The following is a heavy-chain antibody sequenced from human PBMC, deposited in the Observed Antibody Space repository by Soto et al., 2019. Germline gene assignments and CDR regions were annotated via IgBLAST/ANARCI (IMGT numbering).Heavy chain of an antibody. CDR3: ARVGYCISPSCLPGMDV. Sequence: QVQLVQSGAEVKKPGCSVKVSCKASGGTFSSYAISWVRQAPGQGLEWMGGIIPIFGTANYAQKFQGRVTITADESTSTAYMELSSLRSEDTAVYYCARVGYCISPSCLPGMDVWGQGTTVTVS. V-gene: IGHV1-69*12. CDR1: GGTFSSYA. CDR2: IIPIFGTA. D-gene: IGHD2-2*01. J-gene: IGHJ6*02.